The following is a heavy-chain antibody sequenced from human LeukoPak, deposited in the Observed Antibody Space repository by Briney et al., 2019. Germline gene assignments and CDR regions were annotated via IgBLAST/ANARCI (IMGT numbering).Heavy chain of an antibody. V-gene: IGHV4-59*01. J-gene: IGHJ2*01. CDR1: GGSISSYY. Sequence: SETLSLTCTVSGGSISSYYWSWIRQPPGKGLEWIGYIYYSGSTNYNPSLKSRVTISVDTSKNQFSLKLSSVTAADTAVYYCARGLGGDSRDWYFDLWGRGTLVTVSS. CDR3: ARGLGGDSRDWYFDL. D-gene: IGHD2-21*02. CDR2: IYYSGST.